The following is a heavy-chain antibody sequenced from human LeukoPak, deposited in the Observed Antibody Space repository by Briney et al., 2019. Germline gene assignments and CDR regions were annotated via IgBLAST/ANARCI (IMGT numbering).Heavy chain of an antibody. V-gene: IGHV3-48*02. CDR2: IDSSSSTI. Sequence: GGSLRLSCAASGFTFSNAWMSWVRQAPGKGLEWVSYIDSSSSTIYYADSVKGRFTISRDNAKNSLFLQMNSLRDEDTAVYYCARDRAGVTDYWGQGTLVTVSS. D-gene: IGHD3-10*01. J-gene: IGHJ4*02. CDR1: GFTFSNAW. CDR3: ARDRAGVTDY.